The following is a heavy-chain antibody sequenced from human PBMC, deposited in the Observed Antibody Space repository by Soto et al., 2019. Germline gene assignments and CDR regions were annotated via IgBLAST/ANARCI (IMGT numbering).Heavy chain of an antibody. J-gene: IGHJ3*02. CDR1: GFTFSSYA. D-gene: IGHD2-15*01. CDR3: AKDMDVVVVAAFTGIAFDI. Sequence: PGGSLRLSCAASGFTFSSYAMSWVRQAPGKGLEWVSAISGSGGSTYYADSVKGRFTISRDNSKNTLYLQMNSLRAEDTAVYYCAKDMDVVVVAAFTGIAFDIWGQGTMVTVSS. CDR2: ISGSGGST. V-gene: IGHV3-23*01.